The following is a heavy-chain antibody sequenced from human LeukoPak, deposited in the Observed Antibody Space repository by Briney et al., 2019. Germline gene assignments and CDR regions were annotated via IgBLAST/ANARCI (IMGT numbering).Heavy chain of an antibody. CDR2: IGAGGTFT. CDR1: GFTFSSYA. V-gene: IGHV3-23*01. CDR3: ARCTASCYANAFDV. D-gene: IGHD2-2*01. Sequence: GGSLRLSCTASGFTFSSYAMNWVRQAPGRGLEWVSGIGAGGTFTYYADSVKGRFTISRDNSRNTLYLQMNSLKADDTAVYYCARCTASCYANAFDVWGQGTLLTVSS. J-gene: IGHJ3*01.